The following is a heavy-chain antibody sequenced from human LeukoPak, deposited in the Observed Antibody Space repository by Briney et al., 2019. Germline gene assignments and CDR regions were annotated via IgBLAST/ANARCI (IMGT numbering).Heavy chain of an antibody. Sequence: GSLRLSCAASGFTFSDYFMSWIRQAPGKGLEWVSYISSSGSTINYADSVRGRFTISRDNAKNSLYLQMNSLRAEDTALYYCARDPLWLGELLDDAWGQGTLVTVSS. CDR1: GFTFSDYF. V-gene: IGHV3-11*01. CDR2: ISSSGSTI. D-gene: IGHD3-10*01. CDR3: ARDPLWLGELLDDA. J-gene: IGHJ5*02.